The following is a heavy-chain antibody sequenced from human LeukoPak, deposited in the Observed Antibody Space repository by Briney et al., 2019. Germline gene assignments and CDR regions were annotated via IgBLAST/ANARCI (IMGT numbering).Heavy chain of an antibody. V-gene: IGHV3-21*01. D-gene: IGHD1-1*01. Sequence: GGSLRLSRAASGFTFSNYIMNWVRQAPGKGLEWVSSISTSSAYIYYADSVKGRFTISRDNAKKSLSLQMNSLRAEDTAIYYCASDPNFLSPRWGQGTLVTVSA. CDR2: ISTSSAYI. CDR3: ASDPNFLSPR. J-gene: IGHJ4*02. CDR1: GFTFSNYI.